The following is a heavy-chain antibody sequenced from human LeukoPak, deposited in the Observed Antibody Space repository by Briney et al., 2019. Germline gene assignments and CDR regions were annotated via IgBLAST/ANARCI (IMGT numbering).Heavy chain of an antibody. CDR3: APMVRGLYRRDH. D-gene: IGHD3-10*01. Sequence: GGSLRLSCAASGFTFSSFGIHWVRQAPGKGLEWVAFIRYDGTVTYYADSVKGRFTISRDNSKNTLYLQMNSLRAEDTAVYYCAPMVRGLYRRDHWGQGTLVTVSS. CDR2: IRYDGTVT. CDR1: GFTFSSFG. J-gene: IGHJ4*02. V-gene: IGHV3-30*02.